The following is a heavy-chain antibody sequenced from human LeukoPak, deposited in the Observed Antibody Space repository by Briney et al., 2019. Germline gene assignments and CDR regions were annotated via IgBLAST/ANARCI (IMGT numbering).Heavy chain of an antibody. V-gene: IGHV3-7*03. CDR1: GFTFSSYW. Sequence: GGSLRLSCAASGFTFSSYWMSWVRQAPGKGLEWVANIKQDGSEKYYVDSVKGRFTISRDNAKNSLYLQVNSLRAEDTAVYYCARSSKRDCSAGSCSYDYGMDVWGQGTTVTVSS. CDR2: IKQDGSEK. J-gene: IGHJ6*02. D-gene: IGHD2-15*01. CDR3: ARSSKRDCSAGSCSYDYGMDV.